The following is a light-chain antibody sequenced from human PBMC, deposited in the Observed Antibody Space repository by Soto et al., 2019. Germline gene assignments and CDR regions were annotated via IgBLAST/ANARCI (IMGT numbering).Light chain of an antibody. V-gene: IGLV3-1*01. CDR2: QNS. J-gene: IGLJ2*01. CDR1: KLEDKY. Sequence: SYELTQPPSVSVSPGQTASITCSGDKLEDKYACWYHQKPGQSPVLVIYQNSRRPSGIPERFSGSSSGNTATLTISGTQAMDEADYYCQAWDSTSAVFGGGTKLTVL. CDR3: QAWDSTSAV.